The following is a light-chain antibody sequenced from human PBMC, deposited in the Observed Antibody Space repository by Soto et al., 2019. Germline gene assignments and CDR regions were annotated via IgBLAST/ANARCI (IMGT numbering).Light chain of an antibody. J-gene: IGKJ1*01. Sequence: EIVLTQSPGTLSLSPGERATLSCRASQSFSSSYLAWYQQKPGQAPRLLIYGASSRATGIPDRFSGSGSGTDFTLTISRLEPEDFAVYYCQQDSSSPWTFGQGTKVEI. V-gene: IGKV3-20*01. CDR1: QSFSSSY. CDR3: QQDSSSPWT. CDR2: GAS.